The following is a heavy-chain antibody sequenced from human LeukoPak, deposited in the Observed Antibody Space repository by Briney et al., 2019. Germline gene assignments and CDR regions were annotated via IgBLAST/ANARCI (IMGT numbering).Heavy chain of an antibody. J-gene: IGHJ3*02. CDR2: ISGSGGST. CDR1: GITFSSYG. V-gene: IGHV3-23*01. CDR3: AKDTPVTRWAFDI. D-gene: IGHD4-17*01. Sequence: GGSLRLSCAASGITFSSYGMRWVRQAPGKGLEWVSAISGSGGSTYYADSVKGRFTISRDNSKNTLYLQMNSLRAEDTAVYYCAKDTPVTRWAFDIWGQGTMVTVSS.